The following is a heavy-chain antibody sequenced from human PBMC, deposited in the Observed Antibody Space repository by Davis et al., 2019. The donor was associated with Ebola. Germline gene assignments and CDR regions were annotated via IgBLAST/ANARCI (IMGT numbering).Heavy chain of an antibody. V-gene: IGHV1-69*04. CDR1: GGTFSSYA. J-gene: IGHJ6*02. CDR3: ARDRLYSSGGYYYYYGMDV. CDR2: IIPILGIA. Sequence: SVKVSCKASGGTFSSYAISWVRQAPGQRLEWMGRIIPILGIANYAQKFQGRVTITADKSTSTAYMELSSLRSEDTAVYYCARDRLYSSGGYYYYYGMDVWGQGTTVTVSS. D-gene: IGHD6-19*01.